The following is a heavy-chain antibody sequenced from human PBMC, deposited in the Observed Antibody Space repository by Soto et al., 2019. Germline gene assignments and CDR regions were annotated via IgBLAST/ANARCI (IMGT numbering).Heavy chain of an antibody. D-gene: IGHD3-22*01. CDR3: ARSERGYYDSSGYPVLYYFDY. CDR2: IYYSGST. CDR1: GGSISSGGYY. J-gene: IGHJ4*02. V-gene: IGHV4-31*03. Sequence: PSETLSLTCTVSGGSISSGGYYWSWIRQHPGKGLEWIGYIYYSGSTYYNPSLKSRVTISVDTSKNQFSLKLSSVTAADTAVYYCARSERGYYDSSGYPVLYYFDYWGQGTLVTVSS.